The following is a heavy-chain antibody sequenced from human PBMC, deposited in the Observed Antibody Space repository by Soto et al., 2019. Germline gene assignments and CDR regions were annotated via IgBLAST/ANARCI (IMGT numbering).Heavy chain of an antibody. V-gene: IGHV4-31*03. Sequence: QVQLQESGPGLVKPSQTLSLSCTVSGGSISSGDSYWSWIRQHPGKGLEWIGYTYDSGSTYYSPSPNSRITISEDTSTKQFSLKMSSVTAADTAVYDCARVLAGAPYYYDSTGFDVWVQGTLVTVSS. CDR2: TYDSGST. D-gene: IGHD3-22*01. CDR3: ARVLAGAPYYYDSTGFDV. J-gene: IGHJ4*02. CDR1: GGSISSGDSY.